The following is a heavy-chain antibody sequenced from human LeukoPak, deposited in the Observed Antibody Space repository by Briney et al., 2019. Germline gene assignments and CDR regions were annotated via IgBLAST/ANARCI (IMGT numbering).Heavy chain of an antibody. Sequence: SETLSLTCAVYGGSFSGYYWSWIRQPPGKGLEWIGEINHSGSTNYNPSLKSRVTISVDTSKNQFSLKLSSVTAADTAVYYCARGRGSGSYYYYYYYMDVWGKGTTVTVSS. V-gene: IGHV4-34*01. CDR3: ARGRGSGSYYYYYYYMDV. J-gene: IGHJ6*03. CDR1: GGSFSGYY. CDR2: INHSGST. D-gene: IGHD3-10*01.